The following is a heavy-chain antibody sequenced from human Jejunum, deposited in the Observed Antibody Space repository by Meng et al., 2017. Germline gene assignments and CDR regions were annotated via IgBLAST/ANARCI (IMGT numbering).Heavy chain of an antibody. Sequence: GSLRLSCTVSGGSISSSGDYWGWLRQSPGKGLEWIATTYYSGNTYYNVSLKSRVTISLDTSKNQFTLRLSAVTAADTAVYFGARAGRCCSGYGFDYWGQGTMVTVSS. V-gene: IGHV4-39*06. CDR3: ARAGRCCSGYGFDY. CDR2: TYYSGNT. J-gene: IGHJ4*02. D-gene: IGHD5-12*01. CDR1: GGSISSSGDY.